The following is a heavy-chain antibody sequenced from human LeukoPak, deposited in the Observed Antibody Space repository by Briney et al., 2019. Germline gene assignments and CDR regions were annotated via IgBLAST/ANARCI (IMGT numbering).Heavy chain of an antibody. CDR1: GFTFSGYG. CDR2: ISYDGSHK. CDR3: ARGSWSAADTNIDY. V-gene: IGHV3-30*03. D-gene: IGHD6-13*01. Sequence: GRSLRLSCAASGFTFSGYGMHWVRQAPGKGLEWVAVISYDGSHKYYADSVKGRFAISRDSSKNTLYLQMNTLRVEDTAVYYCARGSWSAADTNIDYWGQGTLVTVSS. J-gene: IGHJ4*02.